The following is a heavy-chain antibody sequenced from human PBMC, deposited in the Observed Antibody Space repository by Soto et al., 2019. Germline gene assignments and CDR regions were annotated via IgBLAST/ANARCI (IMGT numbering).Heavy chain of an antibody. CDR3: ARDPYHVLMVNAPNLYGMDV. J-gene: IGHJ6*02. D-gene: IGHD2-8*01. CDR1: GYTFTTYD. Sequence: QVQLVQSGAEVKKPGASVKVSCKASGYTFTTYDISWVRQAPGQGLEWMGRISTYNGNTNYPQSLQGRLTMTTAPSTTTAYMELRNLRSDDTAVYYCARDPYHVLMVNAPNLYGMDVWGQGTTVTVSS. V-gene: IGHV1-18*01. CDR2: ISTYNGNT.